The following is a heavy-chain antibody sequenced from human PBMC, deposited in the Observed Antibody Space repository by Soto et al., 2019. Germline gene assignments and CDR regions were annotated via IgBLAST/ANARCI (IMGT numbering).Heavy chain of an antibody. J-gene: IGHJ4*02. CDR3: VKKETGTFPFED. CDR1: GFTFSNYA. V-gene: IGHV3-23*01. D-gene: IGHD3-9*01. CDR2: ISPSGDRT. Sequence: EVQLLESGGGLVQPGGSLRLSCATSGFTFSNYAMNWVRQAPGKGLECISGISPSGDRTLYADSVKGRSTISRDNSKNMLYLQMNSLRDEDTAKYYCVKKETGTFPFEDWGRGPLVTVSS.